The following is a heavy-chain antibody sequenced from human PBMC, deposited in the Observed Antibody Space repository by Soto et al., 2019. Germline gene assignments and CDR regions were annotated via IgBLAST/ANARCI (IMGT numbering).Heavy chain of an antibody. CDR1: GFTLSSYA. CDR2: ISYDGSNK. J-gene: IGHJ3*02. V-gene: IGHV3-30-3*01. D-gene: IGHD2-15*01. Sequence: QVQLVESGGGVVQPGRSLRLSCAASGFTLSSYAMHWVRQAPGKGLEWVAVISYDGSNKYYADSVKGRFTISRDNSKNTLYLQMNSLRAEDTAVYYCASLGYCSGGSCYLGAFDIWGQGTMVTVSS. CDR3: ASLGYCSGGSCYLGAFDI.